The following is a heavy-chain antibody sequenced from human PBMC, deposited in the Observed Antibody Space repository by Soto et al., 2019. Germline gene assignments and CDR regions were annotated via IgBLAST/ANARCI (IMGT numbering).Heavy chain of an antibody. J-gene: IGHJ4*02. V-gene: IGHV4-30-2*01. Sequence: PSETLSLTCTVSDGSINSGDYSWSWIRQPPGKGLEWIGYIYHSGSTYYNPSLKSRVTISVDRSKNQFSLKLNSVTAADTAVYFRARRHGLDIDAYYWGQGILVTVSS. CDR2: IYHSGST. CDR3: ARRHGLDIDAYY. CDR1: DGSINSGDYS. D-gene: IGHD3-10*01.